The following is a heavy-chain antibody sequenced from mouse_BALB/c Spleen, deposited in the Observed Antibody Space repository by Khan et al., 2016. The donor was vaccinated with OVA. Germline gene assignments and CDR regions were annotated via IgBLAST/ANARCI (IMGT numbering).Heavy chain of an antibody. CDR1: GYSFTSYW. CDR3: ARTGINGIFTY. Sequence: QVQLQQSGAEMAKPGASVKMSCKTSGYSFTSYWMHWVKQRPGQGLEWIGYINPSTGYTEYNQKFKDKATLTTDKSSNPAYMQLSSLTSKDSSFYYCARTGINGIFTYWGQGTLVTVSA. J-gene: IGHJ3*01. V-gene: IGHV1-7*01. D-gene: IGHD2-1*01. CDR2: INPSTGYT.